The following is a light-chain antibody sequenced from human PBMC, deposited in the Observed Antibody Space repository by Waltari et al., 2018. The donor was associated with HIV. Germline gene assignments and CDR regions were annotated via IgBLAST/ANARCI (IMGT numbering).Light chain of an antibody. Sequence: DIQMTQSPSALSASVGDRITITCRASQTIKRWLAWYQQKPGKAPNLLIYGASTLESGVPSRFSGSGSGTDFTLTISGLQPDDFATYYCQQFDSFPLTFGGGTRLDVK. CDR1: QTIKRW. J-gene: IGKJ4*01. V-gene: IGKV1-5*03. CDR2: GAS. CDR3: QQFDSFPLT.